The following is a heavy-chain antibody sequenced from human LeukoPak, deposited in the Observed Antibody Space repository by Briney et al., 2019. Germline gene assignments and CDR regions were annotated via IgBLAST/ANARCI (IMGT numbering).Heavy chain of an antibody. V-gene: IGHV4-61*01. CDR1: GGSVSSGSYY. D-gene: IGHD1-26*01. J-gene: IGHJ4*02. Sequence: SETLSLTCTVSGGSVSSGSYYWSWIRQPPGKGLEWIGYIYYSGSTNYNPSLKSRVTTSVDTSKNQFSLKLSSVTAADTAVYYCARVTVGASWFDYWGQRTLVTVSS. CDR2: IYYSGST. CDR3: ARVTVGASWFDY.